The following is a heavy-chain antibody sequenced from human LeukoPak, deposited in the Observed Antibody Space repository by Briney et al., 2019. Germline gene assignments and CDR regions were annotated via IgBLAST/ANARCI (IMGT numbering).Heavy chain of an antibody. D-gene: IGHD3-16*01. Sequence: GGSLRLSCAASGFTFNKSPMNWVRQAPGKGLEWISNIRDESDGTTYADSVKGRFTISRDNAKNSLYLQINSLRAEDTAVYYCVKDLNWAFDYWGQGTLVTVSS. CDR2: IRDESDGT. J-gene: IGHJ4*02. CDR3: VKDLNWAFDY. CDR1: GFTFNKSP. V-gene: IGHV3-48*01.